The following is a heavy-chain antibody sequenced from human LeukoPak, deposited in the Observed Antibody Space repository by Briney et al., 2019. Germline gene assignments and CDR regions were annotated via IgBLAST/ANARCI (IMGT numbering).Heavy chain of an antibody. J-gene: IGHJ3*02. CDR2: IYPGDSET. CDR3: VRPSGVVRGPIITVQAFDI. V-gene: IGHV5-51*01. D-gene: IGHD3-10*01. CDR1: GYTFTDFW. Sequence: PGESLKISCKGSGYTFTDFWIGWVRQMPGKGLEWMGIIYPGDSETRYSPSFQGQVTISADKSSNTAYVQWSSLKASDTAMHYCVRPSGVVRGPIITVQAFDIWGQGTMVTVSS.